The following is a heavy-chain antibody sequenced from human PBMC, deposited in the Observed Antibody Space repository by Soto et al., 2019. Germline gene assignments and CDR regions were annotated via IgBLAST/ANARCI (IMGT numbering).Heavy chain of an antibody. CDR2: IYYSGLT. CDR1: GGSRRIKAYY. V-gene: IGHV4-31*03. CDR3: AYLRGFIGYPGD. Sequence: QVQLQESGPGLVKPSQTLSLTCTVSGGSRRIKAYYCGWIRKHPGKALEWIGNIYYSGLTDYNLSLKSRLTISVDQSTHEVYLKMRSVTAADTAVYYCAYLRGFIGYPGDLGQGTFVTVSS. J-gene: IGHJ4*02. D-gene: IGHD3-22*01.